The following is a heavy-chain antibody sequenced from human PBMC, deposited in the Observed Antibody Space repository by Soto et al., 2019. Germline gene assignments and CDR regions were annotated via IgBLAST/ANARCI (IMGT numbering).Heavy chain of an antibody. V-gene: IGHV4-59*01. CDR1: GGSISSYY. Sequence: QVQLQESGPGLVKPSETLSLTCTVSGGSISSYYWSWIRQPPGKGLEWIGYIYYSGSTNYNPSLKRRVTISVDTSKNQFSLKLSSVTAADTAVYYCARGNYCSGGSCYSGYWFDPWGQGTLVTVSS. CDR2: IYYSGST. D-gene: IGHD2-15*01. J-gene: IGHJ5*02. CDR3: ARGNYCSGGSCYSGYWFDP.